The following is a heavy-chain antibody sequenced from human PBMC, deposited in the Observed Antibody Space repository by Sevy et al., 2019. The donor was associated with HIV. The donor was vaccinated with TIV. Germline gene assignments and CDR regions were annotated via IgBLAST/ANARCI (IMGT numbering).Heavy chain of an antibody. J-gene: IGHJ3*02. CDR1: GFTFSSYA. V-gene: IGHV3-23*01. CDR2: ISGSGGDT. D-gene: IGHD2-8*02. Sequence: GGSLRLSCAASGFTFSSYAMSWVRQAPGKGLEWVSAISGSGGDTYYANSVKGRFTISRDNSKNTLYLQMSSLRADDTAVYYCAKDLVVLVGDAFDIWGQGTMVTVSS. CDR3: AKDLVVLVGDAFDI.